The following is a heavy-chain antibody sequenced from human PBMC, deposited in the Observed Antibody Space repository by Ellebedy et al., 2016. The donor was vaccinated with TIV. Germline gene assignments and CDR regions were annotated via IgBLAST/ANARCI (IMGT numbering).Heavy chain of an antibody. J-gene: IGHJ2*01. D-gene: IGHD3-22*01. Sequence: AASVKVSCKASGYTFTSYYMHWVRQAPGQGLEWMGIINPSGGSTSYAQKFQGRVTMTRDTSTSTVYMELSSLRSEDTAVYYCARDRRRDSSGAHWYFDLWGRGTLVTVSS. CDR2: INPSGGST. CDR1: GYTFTSYY. V-gene: IGHV1-46*01. CDR3: ARDRRRDSSGAHWYFDL.